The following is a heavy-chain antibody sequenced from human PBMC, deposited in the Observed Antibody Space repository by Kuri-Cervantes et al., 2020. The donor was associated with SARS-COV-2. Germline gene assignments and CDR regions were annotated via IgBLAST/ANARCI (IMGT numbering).Heavy chain of an antibody. CDR3: ARERYYYDSSGYDFDY. V-gene: IGHV1-46*01. CDR1: GYTFTSYY. Sequence: ASVKVSCKASGYTFTSYYMHWVRQAPGQGLEWMGIINPSGGSTSYAQKFQGRVTMTRDTSTSTAYMELSSLRSEDTAVYYCARERYYYDSSGYDFDYWGQGTLVTVSS. J-gene: IGHJ4*02. D-gene: IGHD3-22*01. CDR2: INPSGGST.